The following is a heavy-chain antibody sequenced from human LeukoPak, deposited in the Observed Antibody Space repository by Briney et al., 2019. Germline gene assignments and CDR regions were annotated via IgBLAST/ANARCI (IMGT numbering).Heavy chain of an antibody. CDR1: GYTFTSYY. D-gene: IGHD3-22*01. Sequence: ASVKVSCKASGYTFTSYYIHWVRQAPGQGLEWMGIINPSGGSSSSAQKFQGRVTITADESTSTAYMELSSLRSEDTAVYYCARCRYYYDSSGYYYPDYWGQGTLATVSS. V-gene: IGHV1-46*01. CDR2: INPSGGSS. J-gene: IGHJ4*02. CDR3: ARCRYYYDSSGYYYPDY.